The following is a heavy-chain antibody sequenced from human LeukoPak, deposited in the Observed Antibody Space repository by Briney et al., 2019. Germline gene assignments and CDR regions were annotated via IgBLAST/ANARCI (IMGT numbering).Heavy chain of an antibody. J-gene: IGHJ3*02. Sequence: GGSLRLSCAASGFTFSSYSMNWVRQAPGKGLEWVSSISSSSSYIYYADSVKGRFTISRDNAKNSRYLQMNSLRAEDTAVYYCAKYYDFWSGYSPDAFDIWGQGTMVTVSS. CDR1: GFTFSSYS. CDR3: AKYYDFWSGYSPDAFDI. CDR2: ISSSSSYI. V-gene: IGHV3-21*01. D-gene: IGHD3-3*01.